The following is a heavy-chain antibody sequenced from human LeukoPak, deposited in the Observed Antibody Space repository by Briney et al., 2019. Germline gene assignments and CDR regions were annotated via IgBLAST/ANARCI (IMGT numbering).Heavy chain of an antibody. J-gene: IGHJ6*02. V-gene: IGHV3-53*01. CDR3: ARDSPGTGVYGMDV. CDR1: GFTVSSNY. CDR2: IYSGGST. Sequence: GGSLRLSCAASGFTVSSNYMSWVRQAQGKGLEWVSVIYSGGSTYYADSVKGRFTISRDNSKNTLYLQMNSLRAEDTAVYYCARDSPGTGVYGMDVWGQGTTVTVSS. D-gene: IGHD3-10*01.